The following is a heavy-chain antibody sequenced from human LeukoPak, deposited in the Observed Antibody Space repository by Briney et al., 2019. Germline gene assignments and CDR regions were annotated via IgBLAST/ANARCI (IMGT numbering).Heavy chain of an antibody. CDR2: INKRGSET. D-gene: IGHD2-8*02. Sequence: PGGSLRLSCAGCGFTFSDSWMAWVRQVPGKGLEGLANINKRGSETYYVDSVRGRFTISRDNDKNSLFLQMNSLRVDDTALYYCARELVVGPAEYFQHWGHGTLVTVSS. CDR3: ARELVVGPAEYFQH. CDR1: GFTFSDSW. J-gene: IGHJ1*01. V-gene: IGHV3-7*01.